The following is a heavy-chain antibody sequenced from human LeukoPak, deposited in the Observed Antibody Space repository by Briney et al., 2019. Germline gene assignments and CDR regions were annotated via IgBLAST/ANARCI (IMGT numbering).Heavy chain of an antibody. D-gene: IGHD6-13*01. Sequence: GGSLRLSCAASGFTFSSYSMNWLRQAPGKGLEWASSISSSSSYIYYADSVKGRFTISRDNAKNSLYLQMNSLRAEDTAVYYCARGTAPPIAAAYWYFDLWGRGTLVTVSS. V-gene: IGHV3-21*01. CDR2: ISSSSSYI. CDR1: GFTFSSYS. J-gene: IGHJ2*01. CDR3: ARGTAPPIAAAYWYFDL.